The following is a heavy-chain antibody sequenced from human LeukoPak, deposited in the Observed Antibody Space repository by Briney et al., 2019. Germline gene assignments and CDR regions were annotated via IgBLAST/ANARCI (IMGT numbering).Heavy chain of an antibody. Sequence: GGSLRLSCAASGFTFSSYAMHWVRQAPGNGLEWVAVISYDGGNKYYADSVNGRFTISRDNSKNTLYLQMNSLRVEDTAVYYCARDRKIYDSSGLVYWGQGTLVTVSS. CDR3: ARDRKIYDSSGLVY. V-gene: IGHV3-30*01. J-gene: IGHJ4*02. D-gene: IGHD3-22*01. CDR2: ISYDGGNK. CDR1: GFTFSSYA.